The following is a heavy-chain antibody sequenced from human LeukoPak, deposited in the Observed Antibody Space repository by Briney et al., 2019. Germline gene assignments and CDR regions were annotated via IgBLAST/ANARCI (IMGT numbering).Heavy chain of an antibody. D-gene: IGHD3-16*02. CDR2: IYYSGST. Sequence: KASETLSLTCTVSGGSISSYYWSWIRQPPGKGLEWIGFIYYSGSTNYNPSLKCRVTISVDTSKNQFSLKLSSVTAADTAVYYCARSLTFGGLIAYYDYWGQGTLVTVSS. V-gene: IGHV4-59*01. CDR1: GGSISSYY. CDR3: ARSLTFGGLIAYYDY. J-gene: IGHJ4*02.